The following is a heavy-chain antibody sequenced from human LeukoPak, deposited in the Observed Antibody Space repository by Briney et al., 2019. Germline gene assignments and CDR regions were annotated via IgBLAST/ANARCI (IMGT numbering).Heavy chain of an antibody. CDR2: IYTSGST. D-gene: IGHD2-2*01. V-gene: IGHV4-4*07. CDR1: GGSISSYY. J-gene: IGHJ5*02. CDR3: AGDRLYCSSTSCSAWFDP. Sequence: SETLSLTCTVSGGSISSYYWSWIRQPAGKGLEWIGRIYTSGSTNYNPSLKSRVTMSVDTSKNQFSLKLSSVTAADTAVYYCAGDRLYCSSTSCSAWFDPWGQGTLVTVSS.